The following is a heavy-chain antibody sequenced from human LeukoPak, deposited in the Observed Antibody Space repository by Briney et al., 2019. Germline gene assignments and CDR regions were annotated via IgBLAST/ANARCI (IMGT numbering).Heavy chain of an antibody. CDR2: ISSSSCHI. V-gene: IGHV3-21*01. D-gene: IGHD5-18*01. Sequence: GGSLRLFCAVSGFTFSSYSKNWVRQAPGKGLEWVSSISSSSCHIFYADVAKRRLTISRDNAKNSLYLQMNSLRAADTAVYYCARDGGTRLKYSYGYGDYWGQGTLVTVSS. J-gene: IGHJ4*02. CDR1: GFTFSSYS. CDR3: ARDGGTRLKYSYGYGDY.